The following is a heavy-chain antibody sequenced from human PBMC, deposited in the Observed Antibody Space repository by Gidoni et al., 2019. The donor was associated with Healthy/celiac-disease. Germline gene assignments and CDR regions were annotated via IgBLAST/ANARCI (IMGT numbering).Heavy chain of an antibody. J-gene: IGHJ4*02. V-gene: IGHV3-11*06. Sequence: QVQLVESGGVLVNPRGSLRLSCAASGFTFSNYYMSWIRPAPGKGLEWVSYSSSSSSYTNYADSVKGRFTISRDNAKNSLYLQMNSLRAEDTAVYYCARDPDSSSWLYYFDYWGQGTLVTVSS. CDR3: ARDPDSSSWLYYFDY. CDR1: GFTFSNYY. CDR2: SSSSSSYT. D-gene: IGHD6-13*01.